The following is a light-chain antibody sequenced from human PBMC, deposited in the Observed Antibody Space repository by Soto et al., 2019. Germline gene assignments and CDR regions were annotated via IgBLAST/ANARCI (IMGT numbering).Light chain of an antibody. Sequence: QSALTQPRSVSGSPGQSVTISCTGTSSVVGGYNYVSWYQQHPGKAPKLMIYDVSKRPSGVPDRFSGSKSGNTASLTISGLQAEDEADYYCCSYAGSYTYVFGTGTKVTVL. CDR1: SSVVGGYNY. J-gene: IGLJ1*01. V-gene: IGLV2-11*01. CDR2: DVS. CDR3: CSYAGSYTYV.